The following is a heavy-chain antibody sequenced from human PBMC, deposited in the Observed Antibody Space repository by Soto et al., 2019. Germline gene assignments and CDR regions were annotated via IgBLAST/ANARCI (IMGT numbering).Heavy chain of an antibody. D-gene: IGHD1-1*01. J-gene: IGHJ6*02. Sequence: EEQLVESGGGLVTPGGSLRLSCAASGFTFSFYSFNWVRQAPGKGLEWVSCISSSGSHIYYADSVKGRFTISRDNAKSLLYLQMNSLSAADTAVYYCARDKQHMDVWGQGTEVTVSS. CDR1: GFTFSFYS. V-gene: IGHV3-21*02. CDR2: ISSSGSHI. CDR3: ARDKQHMDV.